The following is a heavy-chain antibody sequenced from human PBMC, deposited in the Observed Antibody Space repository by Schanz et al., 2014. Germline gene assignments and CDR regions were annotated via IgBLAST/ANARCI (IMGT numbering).Heavy chain of an antibody. D-gene: IGHD5-12*01. CDR1: GYTLTAYY. Sequence: QVQLVQSGAEVKKPGASVKVSCKASGYTLTAYYMHWVRQAPGQGLEWMGRINPGPGGTTYAQSFRGRVTMTRDTSISTAYMELGSLRSDDTAVYYCARGMSGYDCPDLWGQGTLVTVSS. J-gene: IGHJ5*02. CDR3: ARGMSGYDCPDL. V-gene: IGHV1-2*06. CDR2: INPGPGGT.